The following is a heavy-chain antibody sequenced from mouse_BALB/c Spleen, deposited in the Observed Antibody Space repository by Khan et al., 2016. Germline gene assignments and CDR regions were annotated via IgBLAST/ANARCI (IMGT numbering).Heavy chain of an antibody. CDR1: GYSITSDYA. V-gene: IGHV3-2*02. Sequence: EVQLQESGPGLVKPSQSLSLTCTVTGYSITSDYAWNWIRQFPGNKLEWMGYISYSGSTSYNPSLKSRISITRDTSKNQFFLQLNSVTTEDTATYYCARWGNYNWFAYWGQGTLVTVSA. CDR3: ARWGNYNWFAY. CDR2: ISYSGST. D-gene: IGHD2-1*01. J-gene: IGHJ3*01.